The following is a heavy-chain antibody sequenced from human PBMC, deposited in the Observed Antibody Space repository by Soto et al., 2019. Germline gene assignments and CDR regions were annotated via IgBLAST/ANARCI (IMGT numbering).Heavy chain of an antibody. CDR3: ARGLVRYYYYGMDV. CDR1: GGSFSGYY. Sequence: SETLSLTCAVYGGSFSGYYWSWIRQPPGKGLEWIGEINHSGSTNYNPSLKSRVTISVDTSKNQFSLKLSSVTAADTAVYYCARGLVRYYYYGMDVWGQGTTVTVSS. V-gene: IGHV4-34*01. J-gene: IGHJ6*02. D-gene: IGHD6-13*01. CDR2: INHSGST.